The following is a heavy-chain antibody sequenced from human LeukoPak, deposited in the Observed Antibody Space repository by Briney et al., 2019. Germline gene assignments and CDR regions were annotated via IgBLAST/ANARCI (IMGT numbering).Heavy chain of an antibody. CDR2: ISSSGSTI. D-gene: IGHD4-17*01. CDR1: GFTFSSYE. Sequence: GGSLRLSCAASGFTFSSYEMNWVRQAPGKGLEWVSYISSSGSTIYYADSVKGRLTISRDNAKNSLYLQMNSLRAEDTAVYYCASFPTTVADDYFDYWGQGTLVTVSS. V-gene: IGHV3-48*03. J-gene: IGHJ4*02. CDR3: ASFPTTVADDYFDY.